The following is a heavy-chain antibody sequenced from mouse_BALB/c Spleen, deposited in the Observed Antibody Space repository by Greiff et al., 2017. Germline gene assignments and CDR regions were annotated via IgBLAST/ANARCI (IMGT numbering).Heavy chain of an antibody. V-gene: IGHV5-6-5*01. D-gene: IGHD1-2*01. CDR2: ISSGGST. CDR3: ARRAYSTATFAY. CDR1: GFTFSSYA. Sequence: EVQRVESGGGLVKPGGSLKLSCAASGFTFSSYAMSWVRQTPEKRLEWVASISSGGSTYYPASVKGRFTISRDNARNILYQQMSSLRSEDTAMYYCARRAYSTATFAYWGQGTLVTVSA. J-gene: IGHJ3*01.